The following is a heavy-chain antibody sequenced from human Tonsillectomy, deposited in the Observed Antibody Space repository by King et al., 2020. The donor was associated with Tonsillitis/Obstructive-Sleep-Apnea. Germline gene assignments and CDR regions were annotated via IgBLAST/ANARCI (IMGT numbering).Heavy chain of an antibody. Sequence: VQLVESGGGVVQPGRSLRLSCAASGFTFSSYAMHWVRQAPGKGLEWVAVISYDGSNKYYADSVKGRFTISRDNSKNTLYLQMNSLRAEDTAVYYCTRDRGRFRELFYFDYWGQGTLVTVSS. V-gene: IGHV3-30*01. CDR3: TRDRGRFRELFYFDY. J-gene: IGHJ4*02. CDR2: ISYDGSNK. D-gene: IGHD3-10*01. CDR1: GFTFSSYA.